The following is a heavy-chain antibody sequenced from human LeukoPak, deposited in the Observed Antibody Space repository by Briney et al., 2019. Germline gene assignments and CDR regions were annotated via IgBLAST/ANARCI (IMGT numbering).Heavy chain of an antibody. J-gene: IGHJ6*02. D-gene: IGHD3-10*01. V-gene: IGHV4-39*02. CDR2: IYDGRTI. CDR1: GGSISSGSHH. CDR3: ARETGSGYGMDV. Sequence: PSETLSLTCTVSGGSISSGSHHWGWFRQSPGKGLEWIGSIYDGRTIYYNPSLNSRVTISAVTSKNQFSLQLNSVTAADTAVYYCARETGSGYGMDVWGQGTTVTVSS.